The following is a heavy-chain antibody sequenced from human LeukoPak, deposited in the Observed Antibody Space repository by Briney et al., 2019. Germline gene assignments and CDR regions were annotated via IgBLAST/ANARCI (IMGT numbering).Heavy chain of an antibody. Sequence: SETLSLTCAVSGGSISSGGYPWSWIRQPPGKGLEWIGYIYHSGSTYYNPSLKSRVTISVDRSKNQFSLKLSSVTAADTAVYYCARGGNHADFDYWGQGTLVTVSS. CDR1: GGSISSGGYP. V-gene: IGHV4-30-2*01. J-gene: IGHJ4*02. D-gene: IGHD4-23*01. CDR3: ARGGNHADFDY. CDR2: IYHSGST.